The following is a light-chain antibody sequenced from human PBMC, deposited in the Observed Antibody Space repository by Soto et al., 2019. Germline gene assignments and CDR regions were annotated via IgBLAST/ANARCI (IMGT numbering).Light chain of an antibody. CDR2: HDD. Sequence: QSVLTQPPSVSEAPRQRVTISCSGSTSNIGNNAVSWYQQVPGKAPKLLINHDDLLPSGVSDRFSGSKSGTSASLAISGLQSEDDADYYCATWDDSLNAAVFGGGTQLTVL. CDR1: TSNIGNNA. CDR3: ATWDDSLNAAV. V-gene: IGLV1-36*01. J-gene: IGLJ7*01.